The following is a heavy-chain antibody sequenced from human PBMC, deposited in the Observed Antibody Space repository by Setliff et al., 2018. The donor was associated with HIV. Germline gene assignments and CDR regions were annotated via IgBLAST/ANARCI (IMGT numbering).Heavy chain of an antibody. Sequence: PSETLSLTCTVSGSFVNSDYWGWIRQPPGKGLEWIGSIYHSESVYTYHNPSLKSRVTISIDTSKNQFSLSLSSMTAADTAVYYCAKPDGKYPFDHWGLGTLVTVSS. J-gene: IGHJ4*02. CDR3: AKPDGKYPFDH. D-gene: IGHD2-2*01. CDR1: GSFVNSDY. V-gene: IGHV4-38-2*02. CDR2: IYHSESVYT.